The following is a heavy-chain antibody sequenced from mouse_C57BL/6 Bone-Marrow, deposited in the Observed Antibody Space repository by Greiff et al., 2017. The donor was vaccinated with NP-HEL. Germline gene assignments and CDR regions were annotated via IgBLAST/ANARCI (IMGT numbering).Heavy chain of an antibody. V-gene: IGHV1-59*01. CDR1: GYTFTSYW. D-gene: IGHD1-1*01. Sequence: QVQLQQPGAELVRPGTSVKLSCKVSGYTFTSYWMHWVKQRPGQGLEWIGVIDPSDSYTNYNQKFKGKATLTVDTSSSTAYMQLSSLTSEDSAVYYCARRDILRNFDYWGQGTTLTVSS. J-gene: IGHJ2*01. CDR2: IDPSDSYT. CDR3: ARRDILRNFDY.